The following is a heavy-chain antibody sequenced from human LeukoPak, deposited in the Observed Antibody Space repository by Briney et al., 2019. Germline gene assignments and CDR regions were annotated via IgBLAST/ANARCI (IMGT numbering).Heavy chain of an antibody. D-gene: IGHD3-10*01. CDR2: ISPGGDKL. CDR1: GFIFRNYG. V-gene: IGHV3-23*01. J-gene: IGHJ4*02. Sequence: GGSLRLSCAASGFIFRNYGMNWVRQAPGRGLEWVSGISPGGDKLYYADSVRGRFTISRDNSKNTLYLQMNSLRAEDTAVYYCAKGGSTMVRGVITPPFDYWGQGTLVTVSS. CDR3: AKGGSTMVRGVITPPFDY.